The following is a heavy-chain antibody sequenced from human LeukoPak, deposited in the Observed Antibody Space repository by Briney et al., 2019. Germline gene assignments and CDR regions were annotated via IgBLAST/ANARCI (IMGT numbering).Heavy chain of an antibody. V-gene: IGHV3-7*01. CDR3: VRGRDTLDY. J-gene: IGHJ4*02. CDR2: KKEDGSEE. CDR1: VFTFSTYW. Sequence: GGSVRPSCVASVFTFSTYWMSWVRQAPWKGLEWVANKKEDGSEEYYVDSVKGRFTVSRDNAKNSLYLQMNSLRAEDTAVYYCVRGRDTLDYWGQATLVTVSS.